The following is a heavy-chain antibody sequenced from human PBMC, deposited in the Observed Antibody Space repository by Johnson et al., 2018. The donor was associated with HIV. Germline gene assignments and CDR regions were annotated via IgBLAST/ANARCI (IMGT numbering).Heavy chain of an antibody. CDR2: IKQDGSEE. V-gene: IGHV3-7*01. CDR1: GFTFSSYW. J-gene: IGHJ3*02. CDR3: ARDRGRLISYGLDAFDI. D-gene: IGHD5-18*01. Sequence: VQLVESGGGLVQPGGSLRLSCAASGFTFSSYWMSWVRQAPGKGLEWVVNIKQDGSEEYYVDSVKGRFPISRDNAKNSLYLQMNSLRGEDKAVYYCARDRGRLISYGLDAFDIWGQGTMVTVSS.